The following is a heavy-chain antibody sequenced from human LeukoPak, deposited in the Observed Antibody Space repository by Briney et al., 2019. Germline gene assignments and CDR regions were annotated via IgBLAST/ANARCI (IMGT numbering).Heavy chain of an antibody. V-gene: IGHV1-69*05. CDR2: IIPIFGTA. Sequence: ASVKLSCNASGGTFSIYAISWVRQAPGQGLELMGGIIPIFGTANYAQKFQGRVTITTDESTSTAYMELSSLRSEDTAVYYCARARERRFHYYYMDVWGKGTTVTVSS. J-gene: IGHJ6*03. CDR1: GGTFSIYA. CDR3: ARARERRFHYYYMDV. D-gene: IGHD1-1*01.